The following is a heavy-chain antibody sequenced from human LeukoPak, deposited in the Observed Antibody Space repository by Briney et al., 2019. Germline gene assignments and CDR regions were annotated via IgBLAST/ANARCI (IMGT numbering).Heavy chain of an antibody. D-gene: IGHD6-13*01. CDR1: GFTFRSYA. Sequence: GGSLRLSCAASGFTFRSYAMNWVRQAPGKGLEWVSVISGGGSSTDYADSVKGRFTISRDNSKNTLYLQMSSLRAEDTGVYYCAKSFGPVIAAAGTGADWGQGTLVTVSS. CDR3: AKSFGPVIAAAGTGAD. CDR2: ISGGGSST. J-gene: IGHJ4*02. V-gene: IGHV3-23*01.